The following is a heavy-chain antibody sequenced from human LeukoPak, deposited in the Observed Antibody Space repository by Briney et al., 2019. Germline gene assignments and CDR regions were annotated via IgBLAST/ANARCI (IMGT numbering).Heavy chain of an antibody. D-gene: IGHD2-21*02. V-gene: IGHV1-2*02. CDR1: GYTFSDYY. CDR3: AREGPDFYYYMDV. J-gene: IGHJ6*03. CDR2: INPSHGGT. Sequence: GASVTVSCKTSGYTFSDYYIHWVRQAPGQGLEWMGWINPSHGGTYYAQKFQGRVTVTRDTSISTAYMELNRLRSDDTAVYFCAREGPDFYYYMDVWGKGTTITVSS.